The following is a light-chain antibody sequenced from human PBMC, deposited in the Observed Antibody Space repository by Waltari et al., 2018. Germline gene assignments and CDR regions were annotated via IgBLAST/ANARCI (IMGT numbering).Light chain of an antibody. CDR3: QQYGTSPLT. V-gene: IGKV3-20*01. Sequence: EIVCTQTPGNLSLSPGERVLLSCRASQTVMSDYLALYQQKPGQAPRLLIYGASTRATGTPDRFRGSGSGTDFTLTISRLEPEDFAVYHCQQYGTSPLTFGGGTKVEI. CDR1: QTVMSDY. J-gene: IGKJ4*01. CDR2: GAS.